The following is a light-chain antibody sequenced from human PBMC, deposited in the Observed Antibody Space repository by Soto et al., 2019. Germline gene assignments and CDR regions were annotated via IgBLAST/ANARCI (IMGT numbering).Light chain of an antibody. Sequence: EVLLTQSPATLSLYLGEVATLSCRASQSVDRDLAWYRQRPGQPPSLLIHGASTRATGVPARFSGSGSETEFALVITSLQSEDFAVYFCHQYNQWPRKFGQGTKVDIK. J-gene: IGKJ1*01. CDR2: GAS. CDR3: HQYNQWPRK. CDR1: QSVDRD. V-gene: IGKV3-15*01.